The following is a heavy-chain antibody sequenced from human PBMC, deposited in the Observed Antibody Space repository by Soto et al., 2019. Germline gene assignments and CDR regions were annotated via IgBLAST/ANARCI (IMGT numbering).Heavy chain of an antibody. J-gene: IGHJ5*02. D-gene: IGHD4-17*01. Sequence: KASETLSLTCAVYGGSFSGYFWSWIRQPPGKALEWIGEINHSGGTDFNPSLKSRVTISVDPSRDQFSLRLSSVTAADTAVYYCARGDGKTFGDSRVNWLDPWGQGTLVTVSS. CDR3: ARGDGKTFGDSRVNWLDP. V-gene: IGHV4-34*01. CDR2: INHSGGT. CDR1: GGSFSGYF.